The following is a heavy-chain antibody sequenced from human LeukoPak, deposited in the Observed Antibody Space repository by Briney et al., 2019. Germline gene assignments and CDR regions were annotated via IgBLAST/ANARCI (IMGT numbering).Heavy chain of an antibody. CDR2: VFYSGST. J-gene: IGHJ5*02. CDR3: ARGDPYDRSGPT. Sequence: PSETLSLTCTVSGGSIRNYYWSWIRQPLGKGLEWIGYVFYSGSTNYNPSLRSRVTISADMSKNQFSLKLNSVTAADTAVYYCARGDPYDRSGPTWGQGTLVTVSS. CDR1: GGSIRNYY. D-gene: IGHD3-22*01. V-gene: IGHV4-59*01.